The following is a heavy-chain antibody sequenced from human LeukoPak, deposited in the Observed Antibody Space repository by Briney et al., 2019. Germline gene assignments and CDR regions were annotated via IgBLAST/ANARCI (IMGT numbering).Heavy chain of an antibody. V-gene: IGHV5-10-1*01. D-gene: IGHD5-12*01. CDR1: GYSFTSYW. CDR2: IDPSDSYT. Sequence: GESLKISRKGSGYSFTSYWISWVRQMPGKGLEWMGNIDPSDSYTNYSTSFQGHVTISADKSISTAYLQWSSLKASDIAMYYCARHVPQSGYSRHFDYWGQGTLVTVSS. J-gene: IGHJ4*02. CDR3: ARHVPQSGYSRHFDY.